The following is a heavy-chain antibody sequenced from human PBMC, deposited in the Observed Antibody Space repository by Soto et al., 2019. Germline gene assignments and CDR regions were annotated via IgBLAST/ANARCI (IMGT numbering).Heavy chain of an antibody. D-gene: IGHD6-13*01. V-gene: IGHV3-23*01. CDR1: GFTFSSYA. Sequence: GGSLRLSCAASGFTFSSYAMSWVRQAPGKGLEWVSAISGSGGSTYYADSVKGRFTISRDNSKNTLYLQMNSLRAEDTAVYYCAKVGYSISWYVFVQARDYFDYWSQGTLFTVFS. J-gene: IGHJ4*02. CDR2: ISGSGGST. CDR3: AKVGYSISWYVFVQARDYFDY.